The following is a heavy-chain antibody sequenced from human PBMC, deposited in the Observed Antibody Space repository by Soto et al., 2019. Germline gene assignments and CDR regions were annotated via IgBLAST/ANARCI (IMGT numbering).Heavy chain of an antibody. Sequence: GGSLRLSCAASGFTFSSFAMSWARQAPGQGLAWVSAISGSGGSTYYADSVKGRFTISRDNSKNTLYLQMNSLRPEDTAVYYCAKDQGPAAATSRNAVFFEYWGQGTLVTVSS. CDR3: AKDQGPAAATSRNAVFFEY. CDR2: ISGSGGST. D-gene: IGHD6-13*01. V-gene: IGHV3-23*01. CDR1: GFTFSSFA. J-gene: IGHJ4*02.